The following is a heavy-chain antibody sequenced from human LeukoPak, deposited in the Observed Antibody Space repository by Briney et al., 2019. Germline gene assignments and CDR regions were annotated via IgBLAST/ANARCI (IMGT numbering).Heavy chain of an antibody. D-gene: IGHD2-2*01. CDR2: INPNSGGT. CDR3: ARVCSSTSCYSRSIDY. CDR1: GYTFTGYY. J-gene: IGHJ4*02. Sequence: ASVKVSCKASGYTFTGYYMHWVRQAPGQGLEWMGWINPNSGGTNYAQKFQGRVTMTRDTSISTAYMELSRRRSDDTAVYYCARVCSSTSCYSRSIDYWGQGTLVTVSS. V-gene: IGHV1-2*02.